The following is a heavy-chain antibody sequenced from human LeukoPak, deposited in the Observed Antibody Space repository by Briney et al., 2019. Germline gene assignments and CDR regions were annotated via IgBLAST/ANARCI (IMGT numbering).Heavy chain of an antibody. CDR1: GIPVAANY. V-gene: IGHV3-53*01. Sequence: PGESLRLSCAASGIPVAANYMAWVRQAPGKGLEFVSVLYTGGGTDYVDSVKGRFTISRDNSKNIAYLQMNTLRPEDTAVYFCARLRTQVGSTTQEGWFDPWGRGTLVTVSS. CDR2: LYTGGGT. CDR3: ARLRTQVGSTTQEGWFDP. D-gene: IGHD2-2*01. J-gene: IGHJ5*02.